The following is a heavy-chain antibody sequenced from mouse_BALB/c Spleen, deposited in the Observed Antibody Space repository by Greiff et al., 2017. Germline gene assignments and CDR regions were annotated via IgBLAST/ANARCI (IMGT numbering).Heavy chain of an antibody. D-gene: IGHD2-1*01. CDR3: ASYGNYEVYAMDY. CDR2: INPYNDGT. V-gene: IGHV1-14*01. J-gene: IGHJ4*01. Sequence: VQLQQSGPELVKPGASVKMSCKASGYTFTSYVMHWVKQKPGQGLEWIGYINPYNDGTKYNEKFKGKATLTSDKSSSTAYMELSSLTSEDSAVYYCASYGNYEVYAMDYWGQGTSVTVSS. CDR1: GYTFTSYV.